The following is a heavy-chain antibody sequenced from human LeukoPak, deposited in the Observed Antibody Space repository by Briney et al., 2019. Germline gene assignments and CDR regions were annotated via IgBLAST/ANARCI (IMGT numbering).Heavy chain of an antibody. CDR2: IRESGGST. CDR3: AKTKPYGTTWYGGID. J-gene: IGHJ4*02. V-gene: IGHV3-23*01. CDR1: GFTLSSYA. Sequence: GGSLRLSCVASGFTLSSYAMSWVRQAPGKGLEWASAIRESGGSTHYADSVKGRFTISRDNSKNTLYLQMNSLRAEDTAVYYCAKTKPYGTTWYGGIDWGQGALVTVSS. D-gene: IGHD6-13*01.